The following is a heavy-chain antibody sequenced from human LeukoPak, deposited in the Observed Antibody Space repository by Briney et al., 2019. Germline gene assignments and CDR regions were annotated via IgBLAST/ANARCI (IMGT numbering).Heavy chain of an antibody. D-gene: IGHD7-27*01. V-gene: IGHV3-21*01. CDR3: ARDRSTGDMNWFDP. J-gene: IGHJ5*02. CDR2: ITSSSSYI. CDR1: GLTFISYS. Sequence: GGSLRLSCAASGLTFISYSMNWVRQAPGKGLEWVSSITSSSSYIYYADSVKVRFTISRDNAKNSLYLQMNSLRAEDTAVYYCARDRSTGDMNWFDPWGQGTLVTVSS.